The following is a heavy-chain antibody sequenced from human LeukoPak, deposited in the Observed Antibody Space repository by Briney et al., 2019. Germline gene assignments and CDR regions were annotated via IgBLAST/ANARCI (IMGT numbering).Heavy chain of an antibody. V-gene: IGHV3-48*02. D-gene: IGHD3-10*01. J-gene: IGHJ2*01. CDR2: ISGSGTSK. CDR3: ARLRGFGAEYWYFDL. CDR1: EFTFRTFT. Sequence: GGSLRLSCVASEFTFRTFTMTWVRQAPGKGLEWISYISGSGTSKEYADSVKGRFTISRDNTKNSLFLQMNSLRDDDTAVYYCARLRGFGAEYWYFDLWGRGSLVTVSS.